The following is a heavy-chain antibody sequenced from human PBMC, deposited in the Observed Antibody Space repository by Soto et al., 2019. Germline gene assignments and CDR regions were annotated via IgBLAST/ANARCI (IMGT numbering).Heavy chain of an antibody. CDR2: IAYDGSSK. CDR3: AKSLDGVPVQEFDP. J-gene: IGHJ5*02. CDR1: GFTFENFG. V-gene: IGHV3-30*18. D-gene: IGHD3-3*01. Sequence: QVQLVESGGGVVQPGMSLRLSCAASGFTFENFGMHWVRQAPGKGLEWVAVIAYDGSSKYYADSVKGRFTISRDKSKDTLYLQMNSLRVEDTAVYYCAKSLDGVPVQEFDPRGQGTLVTVSS.